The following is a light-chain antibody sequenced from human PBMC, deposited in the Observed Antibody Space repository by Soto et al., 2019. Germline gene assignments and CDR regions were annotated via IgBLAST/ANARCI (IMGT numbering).Light chain of an antibody. J-gene: IGLJ3*02. CDR2: MDI. CDR3: AAWDDSLIGIWV. Sequence: QSVLTQPPSATGTPGQRVTISCSGSNSNIGRNAVNWDQQLPGTAPRLLIPMDIGRPSGVPDRFSASKSGPSASLAISGLQSDDEADYSCAAWDDSLIGIWVFGGGTKLTLL. CDR1: NSNIGRNA. V-gene: IGLV1-44*01.